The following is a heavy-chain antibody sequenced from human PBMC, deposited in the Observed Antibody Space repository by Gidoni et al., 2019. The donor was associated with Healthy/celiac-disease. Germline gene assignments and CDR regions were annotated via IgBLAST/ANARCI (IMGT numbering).Heavy chain of an antibody. Sequence: QVQLVQAGAGVKKPGCAVKVSCKSSGGTFSSYVISWVRQAPGQGLEWMGGTIPIFGTASYAQKFQGRVTITADESTSTAYMGLSSLRSEDTAVYYCASVAVGATSPPDYWGQGTLVTVSS. CDR3: ASVAVGATSPPDY. J-gene: IGHJ4*02. V-gene: IGHV1-69*01. CDR2: TIPIFGTA. D-gene: IGHD1-26*01. CDR1: GGTFSSYV.